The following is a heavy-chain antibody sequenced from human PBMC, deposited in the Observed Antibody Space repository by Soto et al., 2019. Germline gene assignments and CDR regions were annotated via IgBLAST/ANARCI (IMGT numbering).Heavy chain of an antibody. J-gene: IGHJ4*02. CDR2: ISNIGGQT. CDR3: ARDQQWLVRFYFDF. V-gene: IGHV3-23*01. CDR1: GFTFENYA. D-gene: IGHD6-19*01. Sequence: GGSLRLSCEVSGFTFENYAMNWVRRAPGKGLEWVSSISNIGGQTYYADSVKGRFTISRDNSKNTLYLQMNSLRAEDTAVYYCARDQQWLVRFYFDFWGQGTLVTVSS.